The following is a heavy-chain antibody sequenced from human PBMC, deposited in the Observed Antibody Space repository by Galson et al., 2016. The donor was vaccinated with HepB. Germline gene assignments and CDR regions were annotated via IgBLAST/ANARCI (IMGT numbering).Heavy chain of an antibody. V-gene: IGHV3-9*01. CDR2: ITWNSYNI. CDR1: GFTFDDYA. J-gene: IGHJ5*02. Sequence: SLRLSCAASGFTFDDYAMHWVRQVPGKGLQWVSGITWNSYNIDYADSVKGRFTISRDNARNSLYLQMNSLRPEGTALYYCARDVGGTYSSWFDAWGQGTLVTVSS. CDR3: ARDVGGTYSSWFDA. D-gene: IGHD3-10*01.